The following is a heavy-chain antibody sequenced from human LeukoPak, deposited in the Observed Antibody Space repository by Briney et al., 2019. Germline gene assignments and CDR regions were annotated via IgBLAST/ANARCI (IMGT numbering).Heavy chain of an antibody. CDR2: IYYSGST. D-gene: IGHD2-2*01. V-gene: IGHV4-59*12. J-gene: IGHJ4*02. CDR3: ARSPPPTHIYGTKMGGGDY. Sequence: SETLSLTCTVSGGSISSYYWSWIRQPPGKGLEWIGYIYYSGSTNYNPSLKSRVTISVDTSKNQFSLKLSSVTAADTAVYYCARSPPPTHIYGTKMGGGDYWGQGTLVTVSS. CDR1: GGSISSYY.